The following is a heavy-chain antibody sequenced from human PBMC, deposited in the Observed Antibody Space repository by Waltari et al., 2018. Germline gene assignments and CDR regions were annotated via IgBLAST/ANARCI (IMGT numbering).Heavy chain of an antibody. CDR2: INKDGSST. D-gene: IGHD2-15*01. J-gene: IGHJ3*01. Sequence: EVQLVESGGGLVQPGGSLRLSCAASGVTLSRSWIHWVRQSPGKGLMWVSRINKDGSSTVYADSVKGRFTISRDDAKNTVSLQMNNLSAEDTALYYCARAGLLGAFDVWGQGTMVTVSS. V-gene: IGHV3-74*03. CDR3: ARAGLLGAFDV. CDR1: GVTLSRSW.